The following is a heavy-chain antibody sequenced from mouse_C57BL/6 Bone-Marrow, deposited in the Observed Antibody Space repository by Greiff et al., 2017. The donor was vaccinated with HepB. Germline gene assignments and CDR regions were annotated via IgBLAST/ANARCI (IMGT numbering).Heavy chain of an antibody. CDR1: GFTFSDYG. CDR3: ARLLRPFYFDY. Sequence: EVQVVESGGGLVKPGGSLKLSCAASGFTFSDYGMHWVRQAPEKGLEWVAYISSGSSTIYYADTVKGRFTISRDNAKNTLFLQMTSLRSEDTAMYYCARLLRPFYFDYWGQGTTLTVSS. J-gene: IGHJ2*01. V-gene: IGHV5-17*01. D-gene: IGHD1-2*01. CDR2: ISSGSSTI.